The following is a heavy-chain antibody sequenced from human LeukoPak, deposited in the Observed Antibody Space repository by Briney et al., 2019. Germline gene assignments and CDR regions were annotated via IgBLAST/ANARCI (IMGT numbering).Heavy chain of an antibody. V-gene: IGHV1-8*01. CDR2: MNPNSGNT. CDR1: GYTFTSYD. CDR3: ARRIRGARERSSMTIDY. Sequence: ASVKVSCKASGYTFTSYDINWVRQATGQGLEWMGWMNPNSGNTGYAQKFQGRATMTRNTSISTAYMELSSLRSEDTAVYYCARRIRGARERSSMTIDYWGQGTLVTVSS. J-gene: IGHJ4*02. D-gene: IGHD1-26*01.